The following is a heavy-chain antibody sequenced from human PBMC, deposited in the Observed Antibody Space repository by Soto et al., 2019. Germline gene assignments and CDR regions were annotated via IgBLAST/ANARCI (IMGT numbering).Heavy chain of an antibody. V-gene: IGHV3-33*01. CDR3: ARGDRNYGAFDI. Sequence: AGSLRLSCAASGFTFSSYGMHWVRQAPGKGLEWVAVIWYDGSNKYYADSVKGRFTISRDNSKNTLYLQMNSLRAEDTAVYYCARGDRNYGAFDIWGQGTMVTVSS. CDR2: IWYDGSNK. J-gene: IGHJ3*02. CDR1: GFTFSSYG. D-gene: IGHD1-7*01.